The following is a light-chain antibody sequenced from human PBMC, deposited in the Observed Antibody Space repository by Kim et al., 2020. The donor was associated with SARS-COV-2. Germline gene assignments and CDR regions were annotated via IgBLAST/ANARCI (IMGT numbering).Light chain of an antibody. J-gene: IGKJ1*01. V-gene: IGKV1-27*01. CDR2: GAS. CDR1: QDISNY. CDR3: QNYKSAPRT. Sequence: SAAVGDRVTITCRASQDISNYLAWYQQKPGKVPELLIYGASALQAGVPSRFSGSGSGTDFALTIIILQPEDVATYYCQNYKSAPRTFGQGTKVEIK.